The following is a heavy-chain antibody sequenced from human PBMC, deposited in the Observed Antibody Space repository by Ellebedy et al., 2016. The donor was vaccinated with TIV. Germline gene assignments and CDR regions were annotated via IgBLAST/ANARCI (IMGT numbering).Heavy chain of an antibody. CDR1: GFTFRNYE. Sequence: GESLKISCVASGFTFRNYELHWVRQVTGKGLECVSGIGTTGDTYYQDSVKGRFTISRENAKNSFYLQMNSLRVGDSAVYYCVRSYGDYGGGYFDYWGQGTLVTVSS. CDR2: IGTTGDT. D-gene: IGHD4-17*01. J-gene: IGHJ4*02. V-gene: IGHV3-13*01. CDR3: VRSYGDYGGGYFDY.